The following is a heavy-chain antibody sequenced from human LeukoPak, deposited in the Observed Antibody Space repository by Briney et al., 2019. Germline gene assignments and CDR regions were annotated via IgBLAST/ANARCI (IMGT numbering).Heavy chain of an antibody. J-gene: IGHJ6*03. CDR3: ARSAGNYYYMDV. Sequence: SETLSLTCTVSGDSINSYYWNWIRQPPGKGLEWIGYIYYSGSTNYNPSLKSRVTISLDTSKNQFSLKLSSVTAADTAVYYCARSAGNYYYMDVWGKGTTVTVSS. D-gene: IGHD1-26*01. CDR2: IYYSGST. CDR1: GDSINSYY. V-gene: IGHV4-59*01.